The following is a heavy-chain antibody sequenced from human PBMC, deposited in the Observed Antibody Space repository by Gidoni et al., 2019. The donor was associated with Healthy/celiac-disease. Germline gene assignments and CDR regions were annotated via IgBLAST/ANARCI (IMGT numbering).Heavy chain of an antibody. CDR2: IKEDGSQK. Sequence: EVQLVAWVGGLVQPGDSLRLSFSASGFTFRTYWMSWVRQAPGKGLEGVASIKEDGSQKRYVDSVKGRFTISRDNAKSSVFLQMSGLGAEDMATYYCAKTGYGFEFGGQGTLVTVSS. J-gene: IGHJ4*02. D-gene: IGHD5-12*01. CDR3: AKTGYGFEF. V-gene: IGHV3-7*03. CDR1: GFTFRTYW.